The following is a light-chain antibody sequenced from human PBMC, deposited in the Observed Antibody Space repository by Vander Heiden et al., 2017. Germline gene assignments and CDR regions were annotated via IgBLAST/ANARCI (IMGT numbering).Light chain of an antibody. CDR1: SSDVGSYNL. Sequence: QSALPQPASVSGSPGQSHTISCTGTSSDVGSYNLVSWYQQHPGKAPKLMIYEVSKRPSGVSNRFSGSKSGNTASLTISGLQAEDEADYYCCSYAGSSTFDVVFGGGTKLTVL. V-gene: IGLV2-23*02. CDR3: CSYAGSSTFDVV. J-gene: IGLJ2*01. CDR2: EVS.